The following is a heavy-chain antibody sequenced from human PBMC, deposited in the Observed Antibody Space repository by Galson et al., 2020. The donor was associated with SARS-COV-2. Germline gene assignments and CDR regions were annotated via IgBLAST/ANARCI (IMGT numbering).Heavy chain of an antibody. CDR2: IPNEGSIK. D-gene: IGHD3-22*01. V-gene: IGHV3-30*18. CDR1: GFTFNNYG. J-gene: IGHJ2*01. CDR3: AKVSPQFPLQSYWYFDA. Sequence: GGYLILSCSASGFTFNNYGIHWVRQAPGQGREWVALIPNEGSIKYYADSVKGRSTISRDNSKNTVYVQVNSLRPDDTAVYYCAKVSPQFPLQSYWYFDAWGRGTLVTVSS.